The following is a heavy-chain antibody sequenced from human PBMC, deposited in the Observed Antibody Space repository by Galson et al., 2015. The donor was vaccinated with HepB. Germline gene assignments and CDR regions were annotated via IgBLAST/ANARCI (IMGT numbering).Heavy chain of an antibody. Sequence: SVKVSCKASGYTFTNYDIYWVRQVNGQGLEWMGWINPNSGDTAYAQNFQGRVTITADTSTSTAYMDLSSLRSEDTAVYYCARDTDGFPDFWGQGTLVTVSS. J-gene: IGHJ4*02. CDR1: GYTFTNYD. D-gene: IGHD5-24*01. CDR3: ARDTDGFPDF. V-gene: IGHV1-8*01. CDR2: INPNSGDT.